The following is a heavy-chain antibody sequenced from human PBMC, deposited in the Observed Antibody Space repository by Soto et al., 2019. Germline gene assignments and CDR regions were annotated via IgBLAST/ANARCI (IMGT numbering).Heavy chain of an antibody. CDR1: GYSISSGYH. CDR2: VHYSGNT. D-gene: IGHD2-15*01. Sequence: PLETLSLTCTVSGYSISSGYHWAWIRQPPGKGLEWLGSVHYSGNTYYNPSLKSRLTISVDKSKNQFSLNLSSETAADTAVYYCARQDRVVAEGRWFDPWGQGTLVTVSS. J-gene: IGHJ5*02. V-gene: IGHV4-38-2*02. CDR3: ARQDRVVAEGRWFDP.